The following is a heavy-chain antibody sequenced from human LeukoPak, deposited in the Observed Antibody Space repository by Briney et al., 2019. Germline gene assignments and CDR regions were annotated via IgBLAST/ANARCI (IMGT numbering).Heavy chain of an antibody. D-gene: IGHD3-10*01. Sequence: GGSLRLSCVASGFTFSSYWMSWVRQTPGKGMEWVAHLNQDGSERYYVDSVKGRFTISRENVKNSLYLQMNSLRAEDTAVYYCAKCGTGSNFDYWGQGMLVTVSS. CDR2: LNQDGSER. V-gene: IGHV3-7*02. CDR3: AKCGTGSNFDY. CDR1: GFTFSSYW. J-gene: IGHJ4*02.